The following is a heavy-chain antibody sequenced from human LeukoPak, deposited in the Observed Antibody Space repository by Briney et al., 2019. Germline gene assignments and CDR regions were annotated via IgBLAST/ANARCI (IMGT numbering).Heavy chain of an antibody. V-gene: IGHV3-23*01. CDR2: ITGSGGTT. CDR3: AKGGAVRGVQSGRFDD. J-gene: IGHJ4*02. CDR1: GFTFSSYG. D-gene: IGHD3-10*01. Sequence: PGGSLRLSCAASGFTFSSYGMRWVRQAPGKGLEWGSGITGSGGTTFYADSVQGRFTVSRDNSRSTLFLQMNSLTADDTAAYYCAKGGAVRGVQSGRFDDWGQGTLVTVSS.